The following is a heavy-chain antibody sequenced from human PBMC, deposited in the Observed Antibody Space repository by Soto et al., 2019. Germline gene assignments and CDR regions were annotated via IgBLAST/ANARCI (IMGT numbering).Heavy chain of an antibody. CDR2: ISAYNGST. Sequence: GASVKVSCKASGYTFASYAISWMRQAPGQGLEWMGWISAYNGSTSYAQKFQGRVTMTRDTSTSTVYMELSSLRSEDTAVYYCARDLTLDSSSWYVDYWGQGTLVTVSS. J-gene: IGHJ4*02. CDR1: GYTFASYA. D-gene: IGHD6-13*01. V-gene: IGHV1-18*01. CDR3: ARDLTLDSSSWYVDY.